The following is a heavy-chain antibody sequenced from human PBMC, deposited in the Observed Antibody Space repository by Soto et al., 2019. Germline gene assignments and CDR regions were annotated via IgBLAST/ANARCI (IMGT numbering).Heavy chain of an antibody. CDR2: ISYDGSNK. Sequence: QVQLVESGGGVVQPGRSLRLSCAASGFTFISYAMHWVRQAPGKGLEWVAVISYDGSNKYYAHSVKGRFTIARDNYKHTLYLQMNSLRAEDTDVYYCAREEGIQLWLPPVFDYWGQGTLVTVSS. J-gene: IGHJ4*02. CDR3: AREEGIQLWLPPVFDY. D-gene: IGHD5-18*01. V-gene: IGHV3-30-3*01. CDR1: GFTFISYA.